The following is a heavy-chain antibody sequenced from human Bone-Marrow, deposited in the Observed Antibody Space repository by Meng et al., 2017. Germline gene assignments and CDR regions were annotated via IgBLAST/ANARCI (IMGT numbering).Heavy chain of an antibody. CDR2: IIPIFGTA. CDR1: GGTFSSYA. J-gene: IGHJ4*02. Sequence: SVKVSCKASGGTFSSYAISWVRQAPGQGLEWMGGIIPIFGTANYAQKFQGRVTITADKSTSTAYMELSSLRSEDTAVYYCARGFLDYYDSSGYYYVDWGQGTLVTVSS. D-gene: IGHD3-22*01. V-gene: IGHV1-69*06. CDR3: ARGFLDYYDSSGYYYVD.